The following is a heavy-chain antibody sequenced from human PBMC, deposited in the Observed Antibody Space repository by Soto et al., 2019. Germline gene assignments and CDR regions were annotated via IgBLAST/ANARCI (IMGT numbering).Heavy chain of an antibody. CDR3: AKDLEVVVVVAATSFDH. D-gene: IGHD2-15*01. CDR1: GFTFSSYA. CDR2: ISGSGGST. J-gene: IGHJ4*02. Sequence: GGSLRLSCAASGFTFSSYAMSWVRQAPGKGLEWVSAISGSGGSTYYADSVKGRFTISRDNSKNTLYLQMNSLRADDTAVYYCAKDLEVVVVVAATSFDHWGQGTLVTVSS. V-gene: IGHV3-23*01.